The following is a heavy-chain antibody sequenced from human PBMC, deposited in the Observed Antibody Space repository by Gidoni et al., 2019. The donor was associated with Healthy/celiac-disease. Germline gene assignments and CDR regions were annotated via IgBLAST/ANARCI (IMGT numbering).Heavy chain of an antibody. J-gene: IGHJ2*01. Sequence: EVQLVESGGGLVKPGRSLRPSCTASGFTFVDYAMSGFRQAPGKGLEWVGFIRSKANGGKTEYAASVKGRFTISRYDAKSIAYLQMNSLKTEDTAVYYCTRGGGSSGWYWYFDLWGRGTLVTVSS. CDR3: TRGGGSSGWYWYFDL. V-gene: IGHV3-49*05. CDR2: IRSKANGGKT. D-gene: IGHD6-19*01. CDR1: GFTFVDYA.